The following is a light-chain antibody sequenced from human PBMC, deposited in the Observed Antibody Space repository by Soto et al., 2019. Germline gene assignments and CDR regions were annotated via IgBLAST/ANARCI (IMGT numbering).Light chain of an antibody. CDR2: EGS. CDR1: SSDVGTYNL. CDR3: CSYAGSGTYV. V-gene: IGLV2-23*01. Sequence: QSALTQPASVSGSPGQSITISCTGTSSDVGTYNLVFWCQQLPGKAPKLMIYEGSQRPSGVSNRFSGSKSGNTASLTISGLQAEDEADYYCCSYAGSGTYVFGTGTKVTVL. J-gene: IGLJ1*01.